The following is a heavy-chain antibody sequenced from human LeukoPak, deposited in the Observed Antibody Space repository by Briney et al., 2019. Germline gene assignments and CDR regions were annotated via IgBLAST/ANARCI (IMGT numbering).Heavy chain of an antibody. CDR2: IIPIFGTA. D-gene: IGHD2-2*01. J-gene: IGHJ6*03. V-gene: IGHV1-69*13. Sequence: SSGKVSCTASGGTSCSYAISWVRQAPRHRLEWMGGIIPIFGTANYAQKFQGRVTLTPDEYTSPAYIGLSSLRSEDRAVYYFARSLGYCSSTSCYGPSPFYMDVGGKGPTLTLP. CDR1: GGTSCSYA. CDR3: ARSLGYCSSTSCYGPSPFYMDV.